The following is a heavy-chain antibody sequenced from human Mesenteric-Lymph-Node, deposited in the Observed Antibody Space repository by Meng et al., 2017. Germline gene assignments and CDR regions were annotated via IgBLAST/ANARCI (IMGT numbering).Heavy chain of an antibody. V-gene: IGHV4-31*03. Sequence: SETLSLTCTVSGGSISSGGYYWSWIRQHPGKGLEWIGYIYYSGSTHYNPSLKSRVTISVDTSKNQFSLKLSSVTAADTAVYYCASTDYGGNSLYDAFDIWGQGTMVTVSS. J-gene: IGHJ3*02. CDR1: GGSISSGGYY. CDR2: IYYSGST. CDR3: ASTDYGGNSLYDAFDI. D-gene: IGHD4-23*01.